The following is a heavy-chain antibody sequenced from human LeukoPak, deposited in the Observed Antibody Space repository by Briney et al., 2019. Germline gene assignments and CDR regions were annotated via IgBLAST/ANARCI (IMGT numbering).Heavy chain of an antibody. J-gene: IGHJ5*02. V-gene: IGHV3-23*01. Sequence: PGGSLRLSCAASGFTFSSYGMSWVRQAPGKGLEWVSAISGSGGSTYYADSVKGRFTISRDNSKNTLYLQMNSLRAEDTAVYYCAKDGDVLLWFGEMGWFDPWGQGTLVTVSS. CDR2: ISGSGGST. D-gene: IGHD3-10*01. CDR3: AKDGDVLLWFGEMGWFDP. CDR1: GFTFSSYG.